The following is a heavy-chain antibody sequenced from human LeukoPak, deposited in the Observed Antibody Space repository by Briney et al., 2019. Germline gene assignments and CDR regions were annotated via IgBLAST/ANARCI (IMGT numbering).Heavy chain of an antibody. J-gene: IGHJ4*02. V-gene: IGHV3-21*01. CDR3: AALGDSIY. CDR1: GFTFSSYS. D-gene: IGHD1-26*01. CDR2: ISSSSSYI. Sequence: KPGGSLRLSCAASGFTFSSYSMNWVRQAPGKGLGWVSSISSSSSYIYYADSVKGRFTISREDAKNYFFLQMNSLRAGDTAVYFCAALGDSIYWGQGTLVTVSS.